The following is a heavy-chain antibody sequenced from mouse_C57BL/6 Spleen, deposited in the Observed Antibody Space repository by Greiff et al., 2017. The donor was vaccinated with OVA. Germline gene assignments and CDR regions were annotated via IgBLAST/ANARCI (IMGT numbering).Heavy chain of an antibody. V-gene: IGHV1-52*01. D-gene: IGHD1-1*01. CDR3: ARSGGYDSSHLDY. Sequence: VQLQQPGAELVRPGSSVKLSCKASGYTFTSYWMHWVKQRPIQGLEWIGNIDPSDSETHYNQKFKDKATLTVDKSSSTAYMQLSSLTSEDSAVYYCARSGGYDSSHLDYWGQGTTLTVSS. CDR2: IDPSDSET. J-gene: IGHJ2*01. CDR1: GYTFTSYW.